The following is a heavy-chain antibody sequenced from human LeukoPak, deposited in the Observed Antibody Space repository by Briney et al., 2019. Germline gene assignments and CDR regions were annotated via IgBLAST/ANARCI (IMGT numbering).Heavy chain of an antibody. Sequence: GGSLRLSCAASGFPFSDYYMSWIRQAPGKGLEWVSYISNSGNTVYYEDSVKGRFTVSRDNAKNSLYLQLNSLRAEDTAVYYCARDAQTSGWYYGMDVWGQGTTVTVSS. CDR3: ARDAQTSGWYYGMDV. CDR2: ISNSGNTV. V-gene: IGHV3-11*01. CDR1: GFPFSDYY. J-gene: IGHJ6*02. D-gene: IGHD2-2*01.